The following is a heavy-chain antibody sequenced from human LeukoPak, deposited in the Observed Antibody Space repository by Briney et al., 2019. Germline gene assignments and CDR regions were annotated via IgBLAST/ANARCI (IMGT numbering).Heavy chain of an antibody. CDR3: AKDMGRVGAPLGGPDY. Sequence: PGGSLRLSCAASGFTFDDYAMHWVRQAPGKGLEWVSLISWDGGSTYYADSVKGRFTISRDNSKNSLYLQMNSLRAEDTALYYCAKDMGRVGAPLGGPDYWGQGTLVTVSS. CDR1: GFTFDDYA. CDR2: ISWDGGST. J-gene: IGHJ4*02. D-gene: IGHD1-26*01. V-gene: IGHV3-43D*03.